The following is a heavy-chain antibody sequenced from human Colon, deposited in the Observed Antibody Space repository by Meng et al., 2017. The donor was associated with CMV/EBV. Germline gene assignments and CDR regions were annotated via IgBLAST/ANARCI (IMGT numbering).Heavy chain of an antibody. J-gene: IGHJ4*02. CDR3: ARGTNFDWLLQDY. D-gene: IGHD3-9*01. Sequence: SETLSLTCTVSGDSVSSSSSYWAWIRQAPGKGLEWIGYIQHNGYTNYNPSLKSQGAMSVDTSKNQFSLKLSSVTPADTAVYYCARGTNFDWLLQDYWGQGTLVTVSS. CDR2: IQHNGYT. V-gene: IGHV4-61*01. CDR1: GDSVSSSSSY.